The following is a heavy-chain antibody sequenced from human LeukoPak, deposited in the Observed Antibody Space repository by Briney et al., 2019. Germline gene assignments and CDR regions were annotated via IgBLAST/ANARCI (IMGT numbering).Heavy chain of an antibody. CDR2: INHSGST. V-gene: IGHV4-34*01. CDR3: ARSASSSWFIDAFDL. CDR1: GGSFSGYY. D-gene: IGHD6-13*01. Sequence: SETLSLTCAVYGGSFSGYYWSWIRQPPGKGLEWIGEINHSGSTNYNPSLKSRVTISVDTSKNQFSLKLSSVTAADTAVYYCARSASSSWFIDAFDLWGQGTMVTVSS. J-gene: IGHJ3*01.